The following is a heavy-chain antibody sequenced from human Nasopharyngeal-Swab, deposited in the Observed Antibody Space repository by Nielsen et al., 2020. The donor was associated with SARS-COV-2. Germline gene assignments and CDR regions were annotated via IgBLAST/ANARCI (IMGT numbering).Heavy chain of an antibody. D-gene: IGHD2-15*01. CDR2: ISGSGAGT. CDR1: GFTFSNYA. J-gene: IGHJ6*03. CDR3: AKQVSGGTYYYHNYMDV. Sequence: GESLKISCAASGFTFSNYAMSWVRQAPGKGLEWVSAISGSGAGTYYADSVKGRFTISRDNSKNTLYLQMNSLRADDTAVYYCAKQVSGGTYYYHNYMDVWGKGTTVTVSS. V-gene: IGHV3-23*01.